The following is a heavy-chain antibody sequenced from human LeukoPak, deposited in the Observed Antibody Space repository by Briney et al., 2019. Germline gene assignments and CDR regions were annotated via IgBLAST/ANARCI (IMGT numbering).Heavy chain of an antibody. Sequence: ASVKVSCKASGYTFTSYDMNWVRQAPGQGLEWMGWMNPNSGNTGYAQKFQGRVTMTRNTYISTAYMELSSLRSDDTAVYYCARDNSVRDEAWWFNPWGQGTLVAVSS. J-gene: IGHJ5*02. CDR2: MNPNSGNT. V-gene: IGHV1-8*01. CDR1: GYTFTSYD. CDR3: ARDNSVRDEAWWFNP. D-gene: IGHD5-24*01.